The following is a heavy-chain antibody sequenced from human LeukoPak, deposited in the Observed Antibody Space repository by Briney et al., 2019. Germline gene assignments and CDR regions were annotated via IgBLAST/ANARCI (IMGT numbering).Heavy chain of an antibody. CDR3: ARDYYDSSGYAFDY. V-gene: IGHV4-4*08. J-gene: IGHJ4*02. D-gene: IGHD3-22*01. CDR1: GGSISSYY. Sequence: SETLSLTCTVSGGSISSYYWSWIRQPPGKGLEWIGRIYTSGSTNYNPSLKSRVTISVDTSKNQFSLKLSSVTAADTAVYYCARDYYDSSGYAFDYWGQGTLVTVSS. CDR2: IYTSGST.